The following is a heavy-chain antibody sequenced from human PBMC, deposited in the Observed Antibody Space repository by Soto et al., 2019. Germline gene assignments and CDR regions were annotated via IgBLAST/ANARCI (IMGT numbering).Heavy chain of an antibody. CDR1: GFTFDDYA. CDR2: ISWNSGSI. V-gene: IGHV3-9*01. D-gene: IGHD6-13*01. CDR3: AKAGGKEGSSWYVYYYYGMDV. J-gene: IGHJ6*02. Sequence: GGSLRLSCAASGFTFDDYAMHWVRQAPGKGLEWVSGISWNSGSIGYADSVKGRFTISRDNAKNSLYLQMNSLRAEDTALYYCAKAGGKEGSSWYVYYYYGMDVWGQGTTVTVSS.